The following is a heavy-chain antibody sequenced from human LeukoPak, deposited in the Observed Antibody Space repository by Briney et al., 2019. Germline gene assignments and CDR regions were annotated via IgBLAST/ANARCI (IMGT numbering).Heavy chain of an antibody. CDR1: GFTFSSYA. V-gene: IGHV3-23*01. Sequence: PGGSLRLSCAASGFTFSSYAISWVRQAPGEGLEWVSAISASGDGTYYADSVKGRFTISRGNFENTLYLQMNSLRAEDTAVYYCAKSRDSRYDCFDYWGQGILVTVSS. CDR2: ISASGDGT. D-gene: IGHD2-15*01. CDR3: AKSRDSRYDCFDY. J-gene: IGHJ4*02.